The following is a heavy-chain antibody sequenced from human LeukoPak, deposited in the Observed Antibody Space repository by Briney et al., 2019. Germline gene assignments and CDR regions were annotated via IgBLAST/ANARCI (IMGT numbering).Heavy chain of an antibody. CDR2: INSDESST. CDR1: GFTFSRYY. CDR3: TRVFVGDEYSSSGY. V-gene: IGHV3-74*01. Sequence: GGSLRLSCAASGFTFSRYYMHWVRQAPGKGLVWVSRINSDESSTTYADSVKERFTSSRDNAKNTLYLQMNSLKVEDTAVYYCTRVFVGDEYSSSGYWGQGTLVTVSS. D-gene: IGHD6-13*01. J-gene: IGHJ4*02.